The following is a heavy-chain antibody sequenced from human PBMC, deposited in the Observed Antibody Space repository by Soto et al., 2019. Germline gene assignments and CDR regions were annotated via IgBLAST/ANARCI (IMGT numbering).Heavy chain of an antibody. V-gene: IGHV3-53*02. CDR3: AREKQITIFGVFGQGAFDI. CDR1: GFTVSSNY. CDR2: IYSGGST. Sequence: EVQLVETGGGLIQPGGSLRLSCAASGFTVSSNYMSWVRQAPGKGLEWVSVIYSGGSTYYADSVKGRFTISRDNSKNTLYLQMNSLRAEDTAVYYCAREKQITIFGVFGQGAFDIWGQGTMVTVSS. J-gene: IGHJ3*02. D-gene: IGHD3-3*01.